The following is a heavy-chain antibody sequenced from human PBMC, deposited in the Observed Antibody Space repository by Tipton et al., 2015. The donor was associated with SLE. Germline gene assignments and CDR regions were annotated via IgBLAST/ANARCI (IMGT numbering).Heavy chain of an antibody. CDR2: INHSGST. D-gene: IGHD2-21*02. CDR3: ARLNDATAIASFDY. J-gene: IGHJ4*02. V-gene: IGHV4-34*01. CDR1: GGSFSGYY. Sequence: TLSLTCAVYGGSFSGYYWSWIRQPPGKGLEWIGEINHSGSTNYNPSLKSRVTISVDTSKNQFSLKLRSVTAADTAVYYCARLNDATAIASFDYWGQGNLVTVSS.